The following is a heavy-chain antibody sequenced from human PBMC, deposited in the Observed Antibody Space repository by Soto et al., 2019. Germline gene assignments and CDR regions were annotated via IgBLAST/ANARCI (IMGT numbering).Heavy chain of an antibody. V-gene: IGHV1-69*01. D-gene: IGHD2-15*01. CDR2: IIPMFGTA. Sequence: QVQLVQSGAEVKNPGSSVKVSCKASGGTFSRDAISWVRQAPGQGLEWMGGIIPMFGTAKYVQKFQGRLTTTADEYTTTAYMELRSLRSDDTAVYYCARGVVVVAASQLGWFDPWGQGTLVTVSS. CDR1: GGTFSRDA. CDR3: ARGVVVVAASQLGWFDP. J-gene: IGHJ5*02.